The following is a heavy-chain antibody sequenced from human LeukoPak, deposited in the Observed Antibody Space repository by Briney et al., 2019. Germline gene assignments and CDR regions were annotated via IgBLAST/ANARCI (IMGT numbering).Heavy chain of an antibody. CDR1: GVSISSSSYY. CDR2: IYYSGST. CDR3: ASASDYYDSSGYHFDY. Sequence: SETLSLTCTVSGVSISSSSYYWGWIRQPPGKGLEWIGSIYYSGSTYYNPSLKSRVTISVDTSKNQFSLKLSSVTAADTAVYYCASASDYYDSSGYHFDYWGQGTLVTVSS. V-gene: IGHV4-39*07. J-gene: IGHJ4*02. D-gene: IGHD3-22*01.